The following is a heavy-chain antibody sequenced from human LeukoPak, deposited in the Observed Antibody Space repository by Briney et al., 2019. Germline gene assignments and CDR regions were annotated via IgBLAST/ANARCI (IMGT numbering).Heavy chain of an antibody. Sequence: ASVKVSCKASGYTFTGYYMHWVRQAPGQGLEWMGWINPNSGGTNYAQKFQGRVTMTRDTSISTAYMELSRLRSDDTAVYYCARYPMTIDAFDIWGQGTMVTVSS. CDR1: GYTFTGYY. J-gene: IGHJ3*02. CDR3: ARYPMTIDAFDI. V-gene: IGHV1-2*02. CDR2: INPNSGGT. D-gene: IGHD4/OR15-4a*01.